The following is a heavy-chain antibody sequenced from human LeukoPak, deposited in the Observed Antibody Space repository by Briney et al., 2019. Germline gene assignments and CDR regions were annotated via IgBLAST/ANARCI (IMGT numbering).Heavy chain of an antibody. CDR2: IKSKTDGGTT. D-gene: IGHD3-22*01. CDR1: GFTFSNAW. V-gene: IGHV3-15*01. CDR3: TTRGFDQFSGYYPGYFRH. J-gene: IGHJ1*01. Sequence: PGGSLRLSCAASGFTFSNAWMSWVRQAPGKGLEWVGRIKSKTDGGTTDYAAPVKGRFTISRDDSKNTLYLQMNSLKTEDTAVYYCTTRGFDQFSGYYPGYFRHWGQGTLVTVSS.